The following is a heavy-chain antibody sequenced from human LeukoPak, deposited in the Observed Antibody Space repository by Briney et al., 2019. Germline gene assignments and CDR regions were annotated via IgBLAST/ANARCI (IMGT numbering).Heavy chain of an antibody. CDR3: ARRRRIGAVGTDAFDI. CDR1: GGSISSYY. Sequence: SETLSLTCTVSGGSISSYYWTWIRQPPGKGLEWIGYIYNSESTNYNPSLKSRVTISVDTSKNQFSLKLSSVTAADTAVYYCARRRRIGAVGTDAFDIWGQGTKVTVSS. V-gene: IGHV4-59*08. D-gene: IGHD6-13*01. J-gene: IGHJ3*02. CDR2: IYNSEST.